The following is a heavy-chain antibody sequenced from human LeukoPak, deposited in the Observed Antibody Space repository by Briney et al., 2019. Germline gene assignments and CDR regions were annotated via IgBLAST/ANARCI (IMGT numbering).Heavy chain of an antibody. V-gene: IGHV3-7*01. Sequence: GGSLRLSCKASGFTFSGYWMSWVRQAPGKGLEWVANIKQDGSEKYYVDSVKGRFTISRDNAKNSLYLQMNSLRAEDTAVYYCATMARGPLDWFDPWGQGTLVTVSS. CDR3: ATMARGPLDWFDP. D-gene: IGHD3-10*01. J-gene: IGHJ5*02. CDR2: IKQDGSEK. CDR1: GFTFSGYW.